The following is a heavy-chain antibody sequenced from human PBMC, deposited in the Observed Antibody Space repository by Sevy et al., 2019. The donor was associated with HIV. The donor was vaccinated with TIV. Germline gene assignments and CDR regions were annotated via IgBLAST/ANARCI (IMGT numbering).Heavy chain of an antibody. CDR1: GGSLSGYY. J-gene: IGHJ4*02. Sequence: SETLSLTCAVYGGSLSGYYWSWIRQTPGKRLEWIGDIIPSGDTNYNPSLNSRVTTSIDTSKNQFSLKLNSVTAADTAMYFCARGQWEHPYWGQGSLVIVSS. CDR3: ARGQWEHPY. CDR2: IIPSGDT. V-gene: IGHV4-34*01. D-gene: IGHD1-26*01.